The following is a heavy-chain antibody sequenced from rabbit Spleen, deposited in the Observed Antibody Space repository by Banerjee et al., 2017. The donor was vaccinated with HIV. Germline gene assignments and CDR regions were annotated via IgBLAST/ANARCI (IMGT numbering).Heavy chain of an antibody. CDR1: GFSLSSSYD. CDR2: IDAGSSGST. D-gene: IGHD5-1*01. J-gene: IGHJ4*01. CDR3: ARYLVAVIGWNFNL. Sequence: QSLEESGGGLVQPEGSLTLTCTVSGFSLSSSYDMCWVRQAPGKGLEWIGCIDAGSSGSTYYESWAKGRFTMSRTSSTTVTLQMTSLTAADTATYFCARYLVAVIGWNFNLWGQGTLVTVS. V-gene: IGHV1S40*01.